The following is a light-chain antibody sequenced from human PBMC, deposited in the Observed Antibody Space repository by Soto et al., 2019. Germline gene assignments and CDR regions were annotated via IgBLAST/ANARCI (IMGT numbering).Light chain of an antibody. CDR1: QTVSRN. CDR2: GAS. V-gene: IGKV3-15*01. Sequence: EIVMTQSPATLSVSPGERATLSCRASQTVSRNLAWYQQIPGQTPRLLIYGASTRATGIPVRFSGSGSGTEFTLTISSLQSEDFAVYYCHQYDDGPYTFGQGTKVDIK. J-gene: IGKJ2*01. CDR3: HQYDDGPYT.